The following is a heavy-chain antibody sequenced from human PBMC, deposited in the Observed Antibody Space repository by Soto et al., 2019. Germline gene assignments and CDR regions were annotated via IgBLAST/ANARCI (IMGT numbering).Heavy chain of an antibody. D-gene: IGHD3-10*01. J-gene: IGHJ3*02. Sequence: GASVKVSCKASGGTFSSYATSWVRQAPGQGLEWMGGIIPIFGTANYAQKFQGRVTITADESTSTAYMELSSLRSEDTAVYYCARERSVRDEYDAFDIWGQGTMVTVSS. CDR2: IIPIFGTA. CDR1: GGTFSSYA. V-gene: IGHV1-69*13. CDR3: ARERSVRDEYDAFDI.